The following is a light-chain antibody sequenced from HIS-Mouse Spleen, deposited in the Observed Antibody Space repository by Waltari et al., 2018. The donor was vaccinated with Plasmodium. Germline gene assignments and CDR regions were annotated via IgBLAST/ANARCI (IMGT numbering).Light chain of an antibody. CDR2: LNSDGSH. CDR3: QTWGTGMRV. J-gene: IGLJ2*01. CDR1: SGHSSYA. Sequence: QLVLTQSPSASASLGASVKLTCTLTSGHSSYAIAWHQQPPEKGPRYLMKLNSDGSHSKGDGIPDGFSGSSSGAERYLTISSRQSEDEAYYYWQTWGTGMRVFGGGTKLTVL. V-gene: IGLV4-69*01.